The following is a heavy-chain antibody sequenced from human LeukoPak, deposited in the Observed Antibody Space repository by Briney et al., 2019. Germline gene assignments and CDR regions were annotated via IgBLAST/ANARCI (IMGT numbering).Heavy chain of an antibody. Sequence: GGSLRLSCAASGFTFSNYNMNWVRQPPGKGLQWVSYISSSSNIIYYADSVKSPFTISRDNAKNSLFLQMNSLRAEDTAVYYCARDFAREFTIDYWGQGTLVTVSS. J-gene: IGHJ4*02. CDR3: ARDFAREFTIDY. D-gene: IGHD3-10*01. V-gene: IGHV3-48*01. CDR1: GFTFSNYN. CDR2: ISSSSNII.